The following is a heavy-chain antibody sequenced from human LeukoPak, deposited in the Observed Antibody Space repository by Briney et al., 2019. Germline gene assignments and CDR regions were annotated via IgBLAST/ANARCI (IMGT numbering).Heavy chain of an antibody. J-gene: IGHJ4*02. Sequence: SETLSLTCSVSGGSISSYYWSWIRQPPGKGLEWIGYIYDSGSTNFKSPLKSRVTMSGDTSKNQFSLKVNSVTAADTAVYYCAREEGDDSSGYYYFDYWGQGTLVTVSS. CDR3: AREEGDDSSGYYYFDY. CDR2: IYDSGST. CDR1: GGSISSYY. V-gene: IGHV4-59*12. D-gene: IGHD3-22*01.